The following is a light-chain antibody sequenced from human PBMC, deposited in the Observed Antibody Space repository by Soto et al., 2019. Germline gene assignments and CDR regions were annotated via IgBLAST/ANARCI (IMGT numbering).Light chain of an antibody. V-gene: IGKV1-39*01. CDR2: TAS. CDR1: QRVSNY. J-gene: IGKJ4*01. CDR3: QQSYRIPLS. Sequence: DIQMTQSPSSLSASVGDRVTITCRTSQRVSNYLNWYQQRPGKAPNLLIYTASSLHSGVPSRFSGSRSGTDFTLTISSLQPEDSATYYCQQSYRIPLSFGGGTKVEI.